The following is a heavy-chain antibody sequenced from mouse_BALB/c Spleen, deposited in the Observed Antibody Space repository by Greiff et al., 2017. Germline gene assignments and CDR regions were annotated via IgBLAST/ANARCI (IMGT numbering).Heavy chain of an antibody. V-gene: IGHV2-4-1*01. D-gene: IGHD2-1*01. CDR2: IWSGGST. Sequence: VKLQQSGPGLVQPSQSLSITCTVSGFSLTSYGVHWVRQSPGKGLEWLGVIWSGGSTDYNAAFISRLSISKDNSKSQVFFKMNSLQADDTAIYYCARGDGNYWYFDVWGAGTTVTVSS. J-gene: IGHJ1*01. CDR3: ARGDGNYWYFDV. CDR1: GFSLTSYG.